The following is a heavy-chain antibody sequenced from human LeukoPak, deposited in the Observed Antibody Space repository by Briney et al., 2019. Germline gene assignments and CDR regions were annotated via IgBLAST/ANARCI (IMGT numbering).Heavy chain of an antibody. Sequence: GGSLRLSCAASGFTFSDYSMNWVRQAPGKGLQWVSSISTSSSDMYYADSVKGRFTISRDNAKNSLYLQMNSLKAEDTAVYYCARRITMVRGVIDWGQGTLVTVSS. CDR1: GFTFSDYS. D-gene: IGHD3-10*01. CDR2: ISTSSSDM. CDR3: ARRITMVRGVID. V-gene: IGHV3-21*01. J-gene: IGHJ4*02.